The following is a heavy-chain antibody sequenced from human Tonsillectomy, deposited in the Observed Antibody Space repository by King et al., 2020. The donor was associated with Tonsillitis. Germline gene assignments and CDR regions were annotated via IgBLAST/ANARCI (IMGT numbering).Heavy chain of an antibody. J-gene: IGHJ6*02. Sequence: TLNESGPVLVKPTETLTLTCTVSGFSLSSARMGVSWIRQPPGKALEWLAFIFSNDEKSYSGSLKSRLTISKDTSKSQVVLTMTNVDPVDTATYYCARISAAGWVYYGMDVWDQGTTVTVSS. V-gene: IGHV2-26*01. CDR3: ARISAAGWVYYGMDV. CDR2: IFSNDEK. D-gene: IGHD6-13*01. CDR1: GFSLSSARMG.